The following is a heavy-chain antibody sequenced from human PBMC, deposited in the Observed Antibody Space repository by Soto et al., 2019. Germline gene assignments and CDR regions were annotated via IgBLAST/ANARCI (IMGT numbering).Heavy chain of an antibody. CDR1: GGSIIGYY. CDR3: ASTTYYYGSGSYDY. J-gene: IGHJ4*02. CDR2: INHSGST. V-gene: IGHV4-34*01. Sequence: SETMCVTCAVYGGSIIGYYLSWIRKTPGKGLEWIGEINHSGSTNYNPSLKSRVTISVDTSKNQFSLKLSSVTAADTAVYYCASTTYYYGSGSYDYWGQGTLVTVS. D-gene: IGHD3-10*01.